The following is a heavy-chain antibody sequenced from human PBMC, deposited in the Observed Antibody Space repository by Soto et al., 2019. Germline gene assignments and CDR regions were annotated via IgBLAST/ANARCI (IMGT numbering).Heavy chain of an antibody. CDR3: VRSGTALYSILVPTDY. Sequence: ETLSLTCTVSGASVTTYYFYWGWIRQSPGKGLELIWSVSYTGTTHYNPYLRRRVTISVDGSENQFSLRLSSVTAADTAVYYCVRSGTALYSILVPTDYWGQGMLVTVSS. CDR2: VSYTGTT. D-gene: IGHD1-26*01. CDR1: GASVTTYYFY. V-gene: IGHV4-39*01. J-gene: IGHJ4*02.